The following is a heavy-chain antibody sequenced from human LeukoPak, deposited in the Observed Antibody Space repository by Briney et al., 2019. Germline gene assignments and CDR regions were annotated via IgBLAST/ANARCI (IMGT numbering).Heavy chain of an antibody. J-gene: IGHJ6*03. V-gene: IGHV1-69*13. CDR2: IIPIFGTA. Sequence: GASVKVSCKASGGTFSSYAISWVRQAPGQGLEWMGGIIPIFGTANYAQKFQGRVTITADESTSTAYMELSSLRSEDTAVYYCARGGDSSSITTYYYYYYYMDVWGKGTTVTVSS. CDR3: ARGGDSSSITTYYYYYYYMDV. D-gene: IGHD6-13*01. CDR1: GGTFSSYA.